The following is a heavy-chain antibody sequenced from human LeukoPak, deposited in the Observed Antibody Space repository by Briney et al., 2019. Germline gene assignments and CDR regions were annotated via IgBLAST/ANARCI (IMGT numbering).Heavy chain of an antibody. CDR2: ISSSSSTI. CDR3: ARVERGYSAWGAAPYYFDY. V-gene: IGHV3-48*04. D-gene: IGHD5-18*01. J-gene: IGHJ4*02. CDR1: GFTFSSYN. Sequence: PGGSLRLSCAASGFTFSSYNLNWVRQASGKGLEWVSYISSSSSTIYYADSVTGRFTVSRDNAKNSLYLQLNSLRAEDTAVYYCARVERGYSAWGAAPYYFDYWGQGTLVTVSS.